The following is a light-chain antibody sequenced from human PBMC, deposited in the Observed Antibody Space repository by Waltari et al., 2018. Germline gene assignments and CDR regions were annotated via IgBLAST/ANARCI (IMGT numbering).Light chain of an antibody. V-gene: IGLV2-14*03. J-gene: IGLJ3*02. CDR3: NSYTGSSSWV. CDR1: SSDIGFYNY. CDR2: DVY. Sequence: QSVLTQPASVSGSPGQSITISCTGTSSDIGFYNYVSWYQQHPGKAPQLIIYDVYERPSGVSNRFSGSKSGNTASLTISGLQAEDEADYYCNSYTGSSSWVFGGGTKLTVL.